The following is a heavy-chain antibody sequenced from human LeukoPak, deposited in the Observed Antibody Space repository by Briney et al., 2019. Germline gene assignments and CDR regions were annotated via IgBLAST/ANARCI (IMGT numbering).Heavy chain of an antibody. CDR3: AARKGGRGFDY. Sequence: SETLSLTCTVSGGSISSYYWSWIRQPPGKGLEWIGYIYYSGSTNYNPSLKSRVTISVVTSKNQFSLKLSSVTAADTAVYYCAARKGGRGFDYWGQGTLVTVSS. D-gene: IGHD1-14*01. V-gene: IGHV4-59*12. J-gene: IGHJ4*02. CDR1: GGSISSYY. CDR2: IYYSGST.